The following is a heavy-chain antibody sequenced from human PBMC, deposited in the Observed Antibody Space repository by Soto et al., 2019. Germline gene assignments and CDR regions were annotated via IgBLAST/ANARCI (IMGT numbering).Heavy chain of an antibody. CDR1: GYTFTNFG. D-gene: IGHD3-10*01. Sequence: VASVKVSCKTSGYTFTNFGLSWVRQAPGQGLEWMGWINPNSGGTNYAQKFQGWVTMTRDTSISTAYMELSRLRSDDTAVYYCARGGSLWFGELSDYYYGMDVWGQRTTVTVS. V-gene: IGHV1-2*04. CDR2: INPNSGGT. CDR3: ARGGSLWFGELSDYYYGMDV. J-gene: IGHJ6*02.